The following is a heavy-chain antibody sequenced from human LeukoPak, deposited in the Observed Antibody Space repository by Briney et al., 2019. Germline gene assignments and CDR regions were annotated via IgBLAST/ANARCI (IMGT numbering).Heavy chain of an antibody. Sequence: SETLSLTCTVSGGSISSYYWSWIRQPPGKGLEWIGYIYYSGSTNYNPSLKSRVTISVDTSKNQFSLKLSSVTAADTAVYYCARHTYDSSGYYLYYFDYWGQGTLVTVSS. V-gene: IGHV4-59*08. CDR2: IYYSGST. CDR1: GGSISSYY. D-gene: IGHD3-22*01. J-gene: IGHJ4*02. CDR3: ARHTYDSSGYYLYYFDY.